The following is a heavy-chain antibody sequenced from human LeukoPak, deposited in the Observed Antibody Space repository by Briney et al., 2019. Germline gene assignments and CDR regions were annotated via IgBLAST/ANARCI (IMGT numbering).Heavy chain of an antibody. CDR2: MSCAGNNK. J-gene: IGHJ4*02. Sequence: GGSLRLSCAASGFTFSSYTMHWVRQAPGKGLEWVAVMSCAGNNKYYADFVKGRFTISRDNSKNTLYLQMNSLRAEDTAVYPSSGVDFWGQGTLVTVSS. D-gene: IGHD2-15*01. CDR3: SGVDF. CDR1: GFTFSSYT. V-gene: IGHV3-30-3*01.